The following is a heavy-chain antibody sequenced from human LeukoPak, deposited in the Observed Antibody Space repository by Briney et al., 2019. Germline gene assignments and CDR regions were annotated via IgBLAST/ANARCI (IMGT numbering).Heavy chain of an antibody. Sequence: NPSETLSLTCTVSGGSISSYYWSWIRQPPGKGLEWIGYIYYSGSTNYNPSLKSRVTISVDTSKNQFSLKLSSVTAADTAVYYCARVKYYYDSSGYNRNYFDYWGQGTLVTVSS. V-gene: IGHV4-59*01. D-gene: IGHD3-22*01. J-gene: IGHJ4*02. CDR1: GGSISSYY. CDR2: IYYSGST. CDR3: ARVKYYYDSSGYNRNYFDY.